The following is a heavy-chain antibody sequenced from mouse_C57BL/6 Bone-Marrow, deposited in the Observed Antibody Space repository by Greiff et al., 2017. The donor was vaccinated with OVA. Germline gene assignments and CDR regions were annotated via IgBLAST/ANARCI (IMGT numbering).Heavy chain of an antibody. J-gene: IGHJ4*01. Sequence: VQLVESGPGLVAPSQSLSITCTVSGFSLTSYAISWVRQPPGKGLEWLGVIWTGGGTNYNSALKSRLSISKDNSKSQVFLKMNSLQTDDTARYYCAVDSSGYEYYYAMDYWGQGTSVTVSS. V-gene: IGHV2-9-1*01. CDR1: GFSLTSYA. CDR3: AVDSSGYEYYYAMDY. CDR2: IWTGGGT. D-gene: IGHD3-2*02.